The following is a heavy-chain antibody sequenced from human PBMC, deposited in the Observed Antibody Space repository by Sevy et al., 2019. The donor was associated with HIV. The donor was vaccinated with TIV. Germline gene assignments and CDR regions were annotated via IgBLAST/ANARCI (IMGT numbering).Heavy chain of an antibody. CDR1: GFTFSRYS. CDR3: ARENLNWFDP. J-gene: IGHJ5*02. V-gene: IGHV3-48*02. Sequence: GGSLRLSCAASGFTFSRYSMNWVRQAPGKGLEWISYTSSNSAAIYYPDSVKGRFTISRDNANSALFLQMNSLRDDDTAVYYCARENLNWFDPWGQGTLVTVSS. CDR2: TSSNSAAI.